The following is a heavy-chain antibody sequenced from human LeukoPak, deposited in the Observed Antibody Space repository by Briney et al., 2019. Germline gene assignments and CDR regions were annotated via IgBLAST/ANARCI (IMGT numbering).Heavy chain of an antibody. J-gene: IGHJ4*02. D-gene: IGHD4-23*01. CDR2: ISAYNGNT. Sequence: ASVKVSCKAPGYTFTSYGISWVRQAPGQGLEWMGWISAYNGNTNYAQKLQGRVTMTTDTSTSTAYMELRSLRSDDTAVYYCARGKWATTVVTPVDYWGQGTLVTVSS. CDR1: GYTFTSYG. CDR3: ARGKWATTVVTPVDY. V-gene: IGHV1-18*01.